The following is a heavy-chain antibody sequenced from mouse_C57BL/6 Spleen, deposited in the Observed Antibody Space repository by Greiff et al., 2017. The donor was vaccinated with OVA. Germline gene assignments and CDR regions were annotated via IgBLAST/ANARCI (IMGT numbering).Heavy chain of an antibody. Sequence: VQLQQSGAELVRPGASVKLSCTASGFNIKDDYMHWVKQRPEQGLEWIGWIDPENGDTEYASKFQGKATITADTSSNTAYLQLSSLTSEDTAVYYCTRVPLRYFDVWGTGTTVTVSS. J-gene: IGHJ1*03. D-gene: IGHD2-12*01. V-gene: IGHV14-4*01. CDR2: IDPENGDT. CDR3: TRVPLRYFDV. CDR1: GFNIKDDY.